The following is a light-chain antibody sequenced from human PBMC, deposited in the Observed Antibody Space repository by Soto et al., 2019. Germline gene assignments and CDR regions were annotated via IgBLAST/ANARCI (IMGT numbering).Light chain of an antibody. V-gene: IGKV3-15*01. Sequence: EIVMTQSPATLSVSPGERATLSCRASQSVINNLAWYQQKPGQAPRLLIYGASTRAAIIPARFSGSGSGTEFTLTISSLQSEDFAVYYCQQYNKWPRTFGQGTKVDIK. CDR3: QQYNKWPRT. CDR1: QSVINN. CDR2: GAS. J-gene: IGKJ1*01.